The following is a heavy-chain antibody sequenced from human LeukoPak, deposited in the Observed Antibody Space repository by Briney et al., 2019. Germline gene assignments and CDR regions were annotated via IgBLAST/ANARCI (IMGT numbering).Heavy chain of an antibody. CDR3: ARAGYCSSTSCFFGNYYYYYYMDV. D-gene: IGHD2-2*01. CDR1: GYTFTGYY. Sequence: ASVKVSCKASGYTFTGYYMHWVRQAPGQGLEWMGWINPNSGGTNYAQKFQGRVTMTRDTSISTAYMELSRLRSDDTAVYYCARAGYCSSTSCFFGNYYYYYYMDVWGKGTTVTVSS. J-gene: IGHJ6*03. CDR2: INPNSGGT. V-gene: IGHV1-2*02.